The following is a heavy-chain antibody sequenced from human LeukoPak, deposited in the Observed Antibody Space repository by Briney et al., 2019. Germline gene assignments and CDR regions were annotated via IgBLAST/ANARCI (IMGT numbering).Heavy chain of an antibody. J-gene: IGHJ6*03. CDR1: GSAFGFTFTSYA. D-gene: IGHD7-27*01. CDR3: AKAPGTGEGYCFYYMDV. CDR2: INGRVATP. V-gene: IGHV3-23*01. Sequence: PGGSLRLSCAASGSAFGFTFTSYAMSWVRQAPGKGLELVASINGRVATPCNPDSVRGVSTIFNNNSKNALYLLMNRLGADDAADYSGAKAPGTGEGYCFYYMDVWGKGTTVTVSS.